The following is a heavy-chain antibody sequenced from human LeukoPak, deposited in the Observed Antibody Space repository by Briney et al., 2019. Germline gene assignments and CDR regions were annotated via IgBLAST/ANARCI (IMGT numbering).Heavy chain of an antibody. D-gene: IGHD4-11*01. CDR3: ASDLATTHYYFDY. CDR2: IKSKTDGGTT. CDR1: GFTFSNAW. J-gene: IGHJ4*02. Sequence: GGSLRLSCAASGFTFSNAWLNWVRQAPGKGLEWVGRIKSKTDGGTTDYAAPVKGRFTISRDDSKNTLFLQMNSLKTEDTAVYYCASDLATTHYYFDYWGQGTLVTVSS. V-gene: IGHV3-15*01.